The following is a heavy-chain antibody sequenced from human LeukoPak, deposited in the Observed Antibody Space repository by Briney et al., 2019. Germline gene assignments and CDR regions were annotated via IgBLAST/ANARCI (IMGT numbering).Heavy chain of an antibody. CDR1: GFTFSNYN. CDR2: ISSRNTPI. J-gene: IGHJ4*02. V-gene: IGHV3-21*05. CDR3: ARDPRHCSDDSCYS. Sequence: GGSLRLSCAASGFTFSNYNMNWVRQAPGKGLEWVSYISSRNTPIFYADSVKGRFTISRDNAKNSLYLQMNSLRAEDTAVYYCARDPRHCSDDSCYSWGQGTLVTVSS. D-gene: IGHD2-15*01.